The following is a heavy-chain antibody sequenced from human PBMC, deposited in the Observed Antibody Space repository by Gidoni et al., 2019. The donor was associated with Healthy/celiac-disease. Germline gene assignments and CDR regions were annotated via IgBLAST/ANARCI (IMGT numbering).Heavy chain of an antibody. J-gene: IGHJ3*02. V-gene: IGHV3-23*01. Sequence: EVQLLESGGGWVQPGGSLRLSCAASGITFSNFAMSWVRQAPGKGLEWVSGMSGSGGSTHYADSVKGRFTISRDNSKNTLYLQMNSLRAEDTAVYYCAKDLDYDSSGFYFPDAFDIWGQGTMVTVSS. D-gene: IGHD3-22*01. CDR3: AKDLDYDSSGFYFPDAFDI. CDR2: MSGSGGST. CDR1: GITFSNFA.